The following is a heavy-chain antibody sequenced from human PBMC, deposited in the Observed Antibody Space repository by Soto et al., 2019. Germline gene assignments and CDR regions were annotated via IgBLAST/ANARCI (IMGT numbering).Heavy chain of an antibody. CDR3: AISVWRGYKDWFDP. J-gene: IGHJ5*02. CDR2: IYWDDDK. Sequence: QITLRESGPTRVKPTQTLTLTCTFAGFSLTTSGVGVGWIRQPPGKALEWLALIYWDDDKRYNPSLQTRLTSTNDTSTHQGVLPITNMDPVDTATYCCAISVWRGYKDWFDPWGQGSLVTVSS. V-gene: IGHV2-5*02. CDR1: GFSLTTSGVG. D-gene: IGHD3-3*01.